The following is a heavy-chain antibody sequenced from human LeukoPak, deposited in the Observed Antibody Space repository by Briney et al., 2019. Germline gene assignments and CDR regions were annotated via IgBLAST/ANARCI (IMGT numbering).Heavy chain of an antibody. CDR3: ARASPTYGDYDYYYGMDV. D-gene: IGHD4-17*01. J-gene: IGHJ6*02. V-gene: IGHV1-46*01. CDR2: INPSGGST. CDR1: GYTFTSYY. Sequence: ASVKVSCKASGYTFTSYYMHWVRQAPRQGLEWMGIINPSGGSTSYAQKFQGRVTMTRDTSTSTVYMELSSPRSEDTAVYYCARASPTYGDYDYYYGMDVWGQGTTVTVSS.